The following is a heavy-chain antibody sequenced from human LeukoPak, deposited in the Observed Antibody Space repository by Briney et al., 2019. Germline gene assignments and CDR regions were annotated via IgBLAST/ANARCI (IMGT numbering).Heavy chain of an antibody. D-gene: IGHD3-10*01. J-gene: IGHJ4*02. CDR2: IIPIFGTA. CDR3: ARLRSGGSGSYVYCFDY. V-gene: IGHV1-69*13. Sequence: VASVKVSCKASGGTFSSYAISWVRQAPGQGLEWMGGIIPIFGTANYAQKFQGRVTITADESTSTAYMELSSLRSEDTAVYYCARLRSGGSGSYVYCFDYWGQGTLVTVSS. CDR1: GGTFSSYA.